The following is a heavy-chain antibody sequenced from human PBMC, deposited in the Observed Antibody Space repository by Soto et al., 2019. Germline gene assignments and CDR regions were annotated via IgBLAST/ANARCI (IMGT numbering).Heavy chain of an antibody. V-gene: IGHV6-1*01. D-gene: IGHD6-13*01. CDR2: TYYRSKWYN. J-gene: IGHJ5*02. CDR1: GDSVSSNSAA. Sequence: SQTLSLTCAISGDSVSSNSAAWNWIRQSPSRGLEWLGRTYYRSKWYNDYAVSVKSRITINPDTSKNQFSLQLNSVSPEDTAVYYCARAGSAAGANWFDPWGQGTLVTVSS. CDR3: ARAGSAAGANWFDP.